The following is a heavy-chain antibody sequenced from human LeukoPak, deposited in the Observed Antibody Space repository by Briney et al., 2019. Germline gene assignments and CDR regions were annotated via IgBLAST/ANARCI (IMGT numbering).Heavy chain of an antibody. CDR1: GGSIIGNF. Sequence: SETLSLTCTVSGGSIIGNFWTWIRQPPGKRLEWIGYIYNTVDTNYNPSLKSRVTISVDMSKNQFSLRLTSVTAADTAVYYCARQFYESRSPHAKYFQHWGQGTLVTVSS. CDR2: IYNTVDT. D-gene: IGHD3-22*01. CDR3: ARQFYESRSPHAKYFQH. J-gene: IGHJ1*01. V-gene: IGHV4-59*01.